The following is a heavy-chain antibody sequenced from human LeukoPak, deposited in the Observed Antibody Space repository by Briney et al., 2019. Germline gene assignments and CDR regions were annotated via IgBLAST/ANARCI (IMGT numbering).Heavy chain of an antibody. J-gene: IGHJ4*02. V-gene: IGHV3-21*01. CDR2: ITSSSSYI. D-gene: IGHD1-26*01. Sequence: GGSLRLSCAASGFTFSTYTMNWVRQPPGQGLEWVSSITSSSSYIYYAASVEGRFTISRDNAKNSLYLQLNSLRAEDTAVYYCARDQRGSSGVYWGQGTLVTVSS. CDR1: GFTFSTYT. CDR3: ARDQRGSSGVY.